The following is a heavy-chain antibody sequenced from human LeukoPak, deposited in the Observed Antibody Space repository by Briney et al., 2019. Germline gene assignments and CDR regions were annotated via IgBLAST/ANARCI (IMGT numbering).Heavy chain of an antibody. V-gene: IGHV1-69*13. J-gene: IGHJ4*02. D-gene: IGHD2-2*01. Sequence: ASVKVSCKASGDTFSRYTISWVRQAPGQGLEWMGGVAPISGTTIYAQKFQDRVTITADESTSTVYMELSGLKSDDTAVYYCAKEAPAALDYWGQGTPVTVSS. CDR2: VAPISGTT. CDR3: AKEAPAALDY. CDR1: GDTFSRYT.